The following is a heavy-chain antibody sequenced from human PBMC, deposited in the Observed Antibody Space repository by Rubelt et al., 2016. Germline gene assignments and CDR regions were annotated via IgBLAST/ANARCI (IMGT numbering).Heavy chain of an antibody. CDR3: AKEREWLLYAYFQH. D-gene: IGHD3-3*01. CDR2: ISGSGGST. V-gene: IGHV3-23*01. Sequence: VSAISGSGGSTYYADSVKGRFTISRDNSKNTLYLQMNSLRAEDTAVYYCAKEREWLLYAYFQHWGQGTLVTVSS. J-gene: IGHJ1*01.